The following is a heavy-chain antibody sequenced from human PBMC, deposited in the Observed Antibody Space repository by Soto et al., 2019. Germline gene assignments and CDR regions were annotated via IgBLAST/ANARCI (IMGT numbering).Heavy chain of an antibody. J-gene: IGHJ3*02. CDR3: ARHRLTTNDAFDI. CDR1: GFSFTGYY. Sequence: GASVKVSCKASGFSFTGYYIHWLRQAPGQGLEWMGWINAHSGGTEYAQKFQGRVTLTRDTSIATAYLQWSSLKASDTAMYYCARHRLTTNDAFDIWGQGTMVTVSS. V-gene: IGHV1-2*02. CDR2: INAHSGGT. D-gene: IGHD4-4*01.